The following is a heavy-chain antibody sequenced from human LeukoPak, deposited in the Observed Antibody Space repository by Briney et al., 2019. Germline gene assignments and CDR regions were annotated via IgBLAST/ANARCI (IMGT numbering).Heavy chain of an antibody. J-gene: IGHJ4*02. CDR1: VYTLTGYY. CDR3: VRTYTAVHYFDY. V-gene: IGHV1-2*02. D-gene: IGHD2-21*02. Sequence: ASVKVSCKASVYTLTGYYMHRVRQAPGHGLEGMGWINPNSGGTNYPQKFQGRVTMTSDTSISPAYMELSRLTSDDTTLDYGVRTYTAVHYFDYWGQGELVTVSS. CDR2: INPNSGGT.